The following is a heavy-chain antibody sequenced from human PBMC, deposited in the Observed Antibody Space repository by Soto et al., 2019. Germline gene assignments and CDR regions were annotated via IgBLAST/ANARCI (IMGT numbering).Heavy chain of an antibody. D-gene: IGHD3-22*01. V-gene: IGHV3-43D*04. Sequence: PGGSLRLSCATSGFTFGEYAMHWVRQAPGKGLEWVSLISWDGGSTYYTDSVEGRFTISRDNSKNSVFLQMNNLRAEDTALYYCTKTQRPHYDAGGFDYWGQGTLVTV. CDR2: ISWDGGST. CDR1: GFTFGEYA. CDR3: TKTQRPHYDAGGFDY. J-gene: IGHJ4*02.